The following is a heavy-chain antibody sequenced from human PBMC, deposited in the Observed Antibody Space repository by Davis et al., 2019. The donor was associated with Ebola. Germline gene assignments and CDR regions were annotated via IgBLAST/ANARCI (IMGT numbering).Heavy chain of an antibody. V-gene: IGHV1-46*01. CDR3: ASSSTIWRYYFDY. Sequence: ASVKVSCKASGYTFTSYYMHWVRQAPGQGLEWMGIINPSGGSTSYAQKFQGRVTMTRDTSTSTVYMELSSLRPEDTAVFYCASSSTIWRYYFDYWGQGTLVTVSS. CDR2: INPSGGST. J-gene: IGHJ4*02. CDR1: GYTFTSYY.